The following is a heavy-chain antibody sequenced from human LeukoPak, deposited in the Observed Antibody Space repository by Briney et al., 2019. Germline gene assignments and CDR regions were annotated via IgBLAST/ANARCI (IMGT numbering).Heavy chain of an antibody. CDR2: ISSSGSTI. CDR1: AFTFSSYE. J-gene: IGHJ4*02. D-gene: IGHD1-1*01. Sequence: GGSLRLSCAASAFTFSSYEMNRVRQAPGKGLEWVSYISSSGSTIYYADSVKGRFTISRDNAKNSLYLQMNSLRAEDTAVYYCTRGGLEPVDFWGQRTLVTVSS. CDR3: TRGGLEPVDF. V-gene: IGHV3-48*03.